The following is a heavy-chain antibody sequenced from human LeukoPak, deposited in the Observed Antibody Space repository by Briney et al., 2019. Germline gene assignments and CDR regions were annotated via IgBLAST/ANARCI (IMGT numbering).Heavy chain of an antibody. Sequence: SQTLSLTCTVSGGSISSGGYYWSWIRQHPGKGLEWIGYIYYSGSTYYNPSLKSRVTISVDTSKNQFSLKLSSVTVADTAVYYCARADSGSYLFHYWGQGTLVTVSS. J-gene: IGHJ4*02. CDR3: ARADSGSYLFHY. CDR1: GGSISSGGYY. V-gene: IGHV4-31*03. CDR2: IYYSGST. D-gene: IGHD1-26*01.